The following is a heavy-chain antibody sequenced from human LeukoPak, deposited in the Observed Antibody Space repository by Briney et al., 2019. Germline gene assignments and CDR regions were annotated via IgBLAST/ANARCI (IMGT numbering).Heavy chain of an antibody. V-gene: IGHV3-23*01. CDR2: ITGSGGGT. D-gene: IGHD6-19*01. CDR3: AKDEGAPVAGTGYFDY. Sequence: GASLRLSCAASGFIFSNYAMSWVRQAPGKGLEWVSTITGSGGGTHYVDSVKGRFTISRDNSKNTLYLQMNSLRAEDTAIYYCAKDEGAPVAGTGYFDYWGQGTLVTVSS. CDR1: GFIFSNYA. J-gene: IGHJ4*02.